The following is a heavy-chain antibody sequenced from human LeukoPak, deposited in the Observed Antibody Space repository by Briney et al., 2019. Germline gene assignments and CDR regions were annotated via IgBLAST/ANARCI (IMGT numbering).Heavy chain of an antibody. CDR1: GFTFSSYG. D-gene: IGHD1-26*01. CDR2: ISYDGSNK. Sequence: GGSLRLSCAASGFTFSSYGMHWVRQAPGKGLEWVAVISYDGSNKYYADSVKSRFTISRDNSKNTLYLQMNSLRAEDTAVYYCAKGSGSYHVDYWGQGTLVTVSS. J-gene: IGHJ4*02. CDR3: AKGSGSYHVDY. V-gene: IGHV3-30*18.